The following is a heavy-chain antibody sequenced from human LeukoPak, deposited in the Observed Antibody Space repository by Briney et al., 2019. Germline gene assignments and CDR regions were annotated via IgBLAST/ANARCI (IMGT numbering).Heavy chain of an antibody. Sequence: AASVKVSCKASGYTFTSYGISWVRQAPGQGLEWMGWISAYNGNTNYAQKLQGRVTMTTDTSTSTAYMELRSLRSDDTAVYYCARWLAMVRGVIIKSPLGYWGQGTLVTVSS. CDR1: GYTFTSYG. J-gene: IGHJ4*02. CDR2: ISAYNGNT. CDR3: ARWLAMVRGVIIKSPLGY. V-gene: IGHV1-18*01. D-gene: IGHD3-10*01.